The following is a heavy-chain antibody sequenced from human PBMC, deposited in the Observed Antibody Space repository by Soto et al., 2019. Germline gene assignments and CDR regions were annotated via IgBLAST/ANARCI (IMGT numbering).Heavy chain of an antibody. D-gene: IGHD3-9*01. Sequence: PGGSLRLSCAASGFTFSSYSMNWVRQAPGKGLEWVSYISSSSSTIYYADSVKGRFTISRDNAKNSLYLQMNSLRDEDTAVYYCARELYDILTGPNPFDYWGQGTLVTVSS. CDR3: ARELYDILTGPNPFDY. V-gene: IGHV3-48*02. CDR1: GFTFSSYS. CDR2: ISSSSSTI. J-gene: IGHJ4*02.